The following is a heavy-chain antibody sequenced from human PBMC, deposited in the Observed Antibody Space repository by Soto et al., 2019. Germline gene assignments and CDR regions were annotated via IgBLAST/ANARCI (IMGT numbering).Heavy chain of an antibody. D-gene: IGHD6-13*01. V-gene: IGHV4-31*03. J-gene: IGHJ6*02. CDR2: IYYSGST. Sequence: QVQLQESGPGLVKPSQTLSLTCTVAGGSISSGGDYWSWIRQHPGKGLEWIGNIYYSGSTHYNPSLKSRVTISVDTSKNQFSLKLSSVTAADTAMYYCARSQGNQQLIYYYGMVVWGQGTTVTVSS. CDR3: ARSQGNQQLIYYYGMVV. CDR1: GGSISSGGDY.